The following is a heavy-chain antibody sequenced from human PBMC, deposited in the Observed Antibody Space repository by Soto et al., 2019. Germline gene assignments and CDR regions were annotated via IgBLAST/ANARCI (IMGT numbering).Heavy chain of an antibody. V-gene: IGHV3-7*03. Sequence: EVQLVESGGGLVQPGGSLRLSCAASGFSFSTYWMSWVRQAPGKGLEWVANIKEDGGVTNYVDSVRGRFTISTDNAKTSLYLQMNSLRAEDTAVYYCAKGGHIDFCGQGTLVTVSS. CDR3: AKGGHIDF. D-gene: IGHD3-16*01. CDR1: GFSFSTYW. CDR2: IKEDGGVT. J-gene: IGHJ4*02.